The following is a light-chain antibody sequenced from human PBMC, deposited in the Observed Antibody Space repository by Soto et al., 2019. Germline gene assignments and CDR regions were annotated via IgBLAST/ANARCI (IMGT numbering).Light chain of an antibody. Sequence: EIVLTQSPATLALSPGERATLPCRASQSVSSYVAWYQQRPGQAPRLLIYDASNRATGIPARFSGSGSGTDFTLTISSLEPEDVAVYYCQQRSKWPLTFGGGTKVEIK. CDR1: QSVSSY. J-gene: IGKJ4*01. CDR2: DAS. V-gene: IGKV3-11*01. CDR3: QQRSKWPLT.